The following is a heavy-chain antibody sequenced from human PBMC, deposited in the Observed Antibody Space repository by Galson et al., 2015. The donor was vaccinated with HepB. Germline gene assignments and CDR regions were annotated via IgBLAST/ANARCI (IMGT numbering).Heavy chain of an antibody. Sequence: SLRLSCAASGFTFSNYWMTWVRRAPGRGLEWVANIKEDGSKKYYVDSVKGRFTISRDNAKNSLYLQMNSLRAEDTALYYCARGEFRGLLPDGAFDIWGQGTMVTVAS. D-gene: IGHD3-10*01. J-gene: IGHJ3*02. CDR1: GFTFSNYW. CDR2: IKEDGSKK. CDR3: ARGEFRGLLPDGAFDI. V-gene: IGHV3-7*03.